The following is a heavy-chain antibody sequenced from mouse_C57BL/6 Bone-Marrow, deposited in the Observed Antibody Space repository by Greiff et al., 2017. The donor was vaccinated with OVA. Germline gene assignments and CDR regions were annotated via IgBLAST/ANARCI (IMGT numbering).Heavy chain of an antibody. CDR3: AREMGTTCWYFDV. CDR1: GYTFTSYG. CDR2: IYPRSGNT. Sequence: QVQLQQSGAELARPGASVKLSCKASGYTFTSYGISWVKQRTGQGLEWIGEIYPRSGNTYYNEKFKGKATLTADKSSSTAYMELRSLTSEDSAVYFCAREMGTTCWYFDVWGTGTTVTVSS. J-gene: IGHJ1*03. D-gene: IGHD2-2*01. V-gene: IGHV1-81*01.